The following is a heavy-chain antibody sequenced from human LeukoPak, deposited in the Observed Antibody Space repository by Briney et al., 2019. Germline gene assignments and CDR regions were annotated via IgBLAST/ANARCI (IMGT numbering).Heavy chain of an antibody. D-gene: IGHD5-12*01. CDR1: GLSVSTNC. V-gene: IGHV3-66*01. CDR3: ARAGRDGYNHRYFDY. Sequence: GGSLRLSCTASGLSVSTNCMNWVRQAPGKGLEWVSGIYSGGSSYYEDSVKGRFTISRDNSKNTLYLQMNSLRVEGTAVYYCARAGRDGYNHRYFDYWGQGTLVTVSS. J-gene: IGHJ4*02. CDR2: IYSGGSS.